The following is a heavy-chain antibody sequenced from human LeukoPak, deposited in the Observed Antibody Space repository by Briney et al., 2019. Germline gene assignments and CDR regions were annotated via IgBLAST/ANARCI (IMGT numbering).Heavy chain of an antibody. CDR2: INHRGST. J-gene: IGHJ4*02. CDR1: GGSFSGYY. CDR3: ARGRLLGSYYALDY. Sequence: SETLSLTCAVSGGSFSGYYWSWIRQPPGKGLEWIAEINHRGSTNYNPALKSPVTISVDPSKTQFSLRLSSVTAADTAVFYCARGRLLGSYYALDYWGQGTLVTVSS. D-gene: IGHD1-26*01. V-gene: IGHV4-34*01.